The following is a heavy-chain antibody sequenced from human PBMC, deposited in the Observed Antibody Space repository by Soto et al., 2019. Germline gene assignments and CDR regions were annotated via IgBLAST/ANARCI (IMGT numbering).Heavy chain of an antibody. CDR3: ARDLVYYYGMDV. J-gene: IGHJ6*02. CDR2: IIPILGIA. Sequence: QVQLVQSGAEVKKPGSSVKVSCKASGGTFSSYTISWVRQAPGQGLEWMGRIIPILGIANYAQKFQGRVTITAYKSTSTAYMELSSLRSEDTAVYYCARDLVYYYGMDVWGQGTTVTVSS. V-gene: IGHV1-69*08. CDR1: GGTFSSYT.